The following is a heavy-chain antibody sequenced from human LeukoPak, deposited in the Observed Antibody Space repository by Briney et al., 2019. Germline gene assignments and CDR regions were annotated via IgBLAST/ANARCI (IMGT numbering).Heavy chain of an antibody. CDR2: IFPGDSVT. J-gene: IGHJ4*02. CDR1: GYSLTTYW. V-gene: IGHV5-51*01. Sequence: GESLKISCKGSGYSLTTYWIAWVRQMPGKGLEWMGIIFPGDSVTRYSPSFQGQVTISADKSISTAYLQWSSLKASDTAMYYCARRHYAAGLPFVDYWGQGTLVTVSS. D-gene: IGHD2-2*01. CDR3: ARRHYAAGLPFVDY.